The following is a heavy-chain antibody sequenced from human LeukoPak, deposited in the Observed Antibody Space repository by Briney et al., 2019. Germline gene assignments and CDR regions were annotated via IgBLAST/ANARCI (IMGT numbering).Heavy chain of an antibody. V-gene: IGHV3-23*01. CDR2: ISDGGDST. Sequence: GGSLRLSCAASGFAFSSYAMSWVRQAPGKGLEWVSSISDGGDSTYYADSVKGRFTISRDNSRPTLYLQMNSLRAEDTAVYYCATAYGSGSYYNGAARIFDYWGQGTLVTVSS. J-gene: IGHJ4*02. D-gene: IGHD3-10*01. CDR1: GFAFSSYA. CDR3: ATAYGSGSYYNGAARIFDY.